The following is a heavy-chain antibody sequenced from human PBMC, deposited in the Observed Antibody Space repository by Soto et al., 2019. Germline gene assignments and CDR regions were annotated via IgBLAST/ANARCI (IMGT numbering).Heavy chain of an antibody. CDR3: ATCALSPSVTSYFSYYMDV. D-gene: IGHD4-17*01. CDR2: ISTSGGRT. Sequence: GGSLRLSCAASKFRFSNDAMTWVRQAPGKGLEWVSSISTSGGRTYYADSVNGRFTISRDDSKNTVYLQMNSLRAEDTATYFCATCALSPSVTSYFSYYMDVWGKGTTVTVSS. CDR1: KFRFSNDA. V-gene: IGHV3-23*01. J-gene: IGHJ6*03.